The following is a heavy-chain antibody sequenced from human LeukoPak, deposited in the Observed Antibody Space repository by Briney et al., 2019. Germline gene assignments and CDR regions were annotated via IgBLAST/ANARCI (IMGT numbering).Heavy chain of an antibody. CDR2: IKSKTDGGTT. Sequence: GGSLRLSCEASGFTFSNAWMYWVHQVPGKGLEWVGRIKSKTDGGTTDYAAPVKGRFTISRDDSKNTVYVQMNSLKTDDTAVYYCTTDLQYMKGFDPWGQGTLVTVSS. CDR3: TTDLQYMKGFDP. CDR1: GFTFSNAW. V-gene: IGHV3-15*01. D-gene: IGHD6-6*01. J-gene: IGHJ5*02.